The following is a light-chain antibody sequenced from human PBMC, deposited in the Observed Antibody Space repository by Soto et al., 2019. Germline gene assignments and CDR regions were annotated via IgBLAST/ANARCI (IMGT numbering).Light chain of an antibody. CDR1: QRIRNY. J-gene: IGKJ2*01. CDR3: QQSYSTPYT. V-gene: IGKV1-39*01. CDR2: AAS. Sequence: DIQMTQSPSSLSASVGDRVTITCRASQRIRNYLNWYQQKPGKAPKLLIYAASNLQSGVPSRFSGSGSGTDFTLTISSLQPEDFATYYCQQSYSTPYTFGQGTDLEIK.